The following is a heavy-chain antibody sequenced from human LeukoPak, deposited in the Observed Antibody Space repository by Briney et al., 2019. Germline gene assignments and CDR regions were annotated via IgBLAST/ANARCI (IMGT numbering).Heavy chain of an antibody. V-gene: IGHV4-59*12. D-gene: IGHD3-22*01. CDR3: ARDKLFYDSSGYYYYYYGMDV. CDR1: GGSISSYY. J-gene: IGHJ6*02. CDR2: IYYSGST. Sequence: SETLSLTCTVSGGSISSYYWSWIRQPPGKGLEWIGYIYYSGSTNYNPSLKSRVTMSVDTSKNQFSLKLSSVTAADTAVYYCARDKLFYDSSGYYYYYYGMDVWGQGTTVTVSS.